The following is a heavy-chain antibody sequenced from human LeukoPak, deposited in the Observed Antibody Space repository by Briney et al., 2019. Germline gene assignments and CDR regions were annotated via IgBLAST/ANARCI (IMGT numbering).Heavy chain of an antibody. D-gene: IGHD6-19*01. CDR1: LYSFTNYW. Sequence: GESLRISCEGSLYSFTNYWIAWVRQMPGEGLEWMGIIYPSDSDTIYSPSFQGQVTISADRSIDTAYLQWSSLKASDTAIYYCARHRPGYSGGPYYFDSWGQGTPVTVSS. J-gene: IGHJ4*02. CDR3: ARHRPGYSGGPYYFDS. V-gene: IGHV5-51*01. CDR2: IYPSDSDT.